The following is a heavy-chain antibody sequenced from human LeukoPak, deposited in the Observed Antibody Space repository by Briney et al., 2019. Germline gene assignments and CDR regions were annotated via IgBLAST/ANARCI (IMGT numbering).Heavy chain of an antibody. D-gene: IGHD3-10*01. V-gene: IGHV3-30*19. CDR1: GFTFSTYG. CDR3: ARGGIMTVAFDI. J-gene: IGHJ3*02. Sequence: GGSLRLSCSASGFTFSTYGMHWVRQAPGKGLEWVAVISYDGSNKYYADSVKGRFTISRDNSKNTLYLQMNSLRAEDTAVYYCARGGIMTVAFDIWGQGTMVTVSS. CDR2: ISYDGSNK.